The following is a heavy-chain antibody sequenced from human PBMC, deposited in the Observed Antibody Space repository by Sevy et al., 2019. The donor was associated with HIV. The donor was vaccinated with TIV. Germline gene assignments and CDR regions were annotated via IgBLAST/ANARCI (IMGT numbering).Heavy chain of an antibody. Sequence: GGSLRLSCAASGFTSSNYAMSWVRQAPGKGLEWVSAISGSGGSTYYADSVKGRFTISRDNSKNTLFLQMNSLRAEDTAVYFCAKWSELPSSPFDYWGQGTLVTVSS. CDR1: GFTSSNYA. D-gene: IGHD1-26*01. CDR2: ISGSGGST. J-gene: IGHJ4*02. CDR3: AKWSELPSSPFDY. V-gene: IGHV3-23*01.